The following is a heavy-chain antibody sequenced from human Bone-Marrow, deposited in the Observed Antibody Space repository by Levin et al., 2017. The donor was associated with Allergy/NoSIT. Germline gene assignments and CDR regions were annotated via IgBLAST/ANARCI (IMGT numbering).Heavy chain of an antibody. D-gene: IGHD1-26*01. CDR3: AKERGVYSGSYVSYFDY. J-gene: IGHJ4*02. CDR1: GFTFSSYG. CDR2: ISYDGSAE. Sequence: GGSLRLSCEASGFTFSSYGMHWVRQAPGKGLEWVAHISYDGSAERYVDPVKGRFTISRDNSKNTLSLQMNSLRAEDTAVYYCAKERGVYSGSYVSYFDYWGQGTLVTVSS. V-gene: IGHV3-30*18.